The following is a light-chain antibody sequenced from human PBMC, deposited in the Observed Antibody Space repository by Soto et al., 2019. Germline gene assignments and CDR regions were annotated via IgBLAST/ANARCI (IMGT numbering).Light chain of an antibody. CDR1: SSNVGSNT. V-gene: IGLV1-44*01. CDR2: SDG. Sequence: QSVLTQPPSASGTPGQRVTISCSGSSSNVGSNTVSWYQQLPGTAPKVLIYSDGQRPSGVPDRFSGSRSGSSASLAISGLQSGDEGDHYCASWEDSLNGWVIGGGTKLTVL. CDR3: ASWEDSLNGWV. J-gene: IGLJ3*02.